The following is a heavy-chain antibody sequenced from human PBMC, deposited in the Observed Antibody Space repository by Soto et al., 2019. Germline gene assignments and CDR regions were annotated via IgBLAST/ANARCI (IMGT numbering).Heavy chain of an antibody. D-gene: IGHD6-25*01. CDR3: ASFTRGSSGDY. CDR1: GVTVNAYC. Sequence: DSGVTVNAYCLRWVRQVPGKGLEWVANIKEDGRDKYYVDSVKGRFTISRDKAKNLLYLQMNSLGAGDTAMYYCASFTRGSSGDYWGQGT. J-gene: IGHJ4*02. V-gene: IGHV3-7*01. CDR2: IKEDGRDK.